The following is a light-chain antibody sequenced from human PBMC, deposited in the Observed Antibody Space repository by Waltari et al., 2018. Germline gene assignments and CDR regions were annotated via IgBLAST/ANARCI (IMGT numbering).Light chain of an antibody. CDR2: GAF. J-gene: IGKJ1*01. Sequence: EIIMTQSPATLSVSPGERATLSCRASQSVSSNLSWYQQKPGQAPRHLIYGAFTRITGIPPRFSGSGSGTEFTLTISSLQSEDFAVYYCQQYINLPRTFGQGTKVEIK. CDR3: QQYINLPRT. V-gene: IGKV3-15*01. CDR1: QSVSSN.